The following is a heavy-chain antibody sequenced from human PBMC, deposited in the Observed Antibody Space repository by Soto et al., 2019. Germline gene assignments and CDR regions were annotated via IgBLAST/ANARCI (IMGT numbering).Heavy chain of an antibody. CDR2: MYHSGST. J-gene: IGHJ4*02. CDR3: VRDYSGSSFDY. D-gene: IGHD1-26*01. Sequence: SETLSLTCAVSGYSISSGYYWGWIRQPPGKGLEWIGSMYHSGSTDYNPSLKSRITISVDTSKNQFSLKLRSATAADTAVYCCVRDYSGSSFDYWGQGTLVTVPQ. CDR1: GYSISSGYY. V-gene: IGHV4-38-2*02.